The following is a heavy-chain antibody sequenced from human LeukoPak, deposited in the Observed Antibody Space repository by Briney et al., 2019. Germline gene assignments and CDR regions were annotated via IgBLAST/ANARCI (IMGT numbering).Heavy chain of an antibody. D-gene: IGHD3-10*01. CDR2: ISYSGST. V-gene: IGHV4-59*01. CDR3: ARVAGYGSGSYPDY. J-gene: IGHJ4*02. CDR1: GGSITRYY. Sequence: AETLSLTCTVSGGSITRYYWSWIRQPPGKGLERMGYISYSGSTTYHPSLNTRFTISVDTSKSQFSLQLSSVTPADTAVYYGARVAGYGSGSYPDYWGQGVLVTVSS.